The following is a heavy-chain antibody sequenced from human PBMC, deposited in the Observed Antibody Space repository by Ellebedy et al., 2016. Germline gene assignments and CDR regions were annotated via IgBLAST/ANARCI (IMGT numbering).Heavy chain of an antibody. CDR1: GFSFSGYG. D-gene: IGHD2-15*01. CDR2: ISYDGTNK. Sequence: GESLKISCAASGFSFSGYGMHWVRQAPGKGLEWAAAISYDGTNKFYADSVKGRFTISRDNSKTTLYLQMNSLRAEDTAVYYCARGVGSGWFDPWGQGTLVTVSS. V-gene: IGHV3-30*03. J-gene: IGHJ5*02. CDR3: ARGVGSGWFDP.